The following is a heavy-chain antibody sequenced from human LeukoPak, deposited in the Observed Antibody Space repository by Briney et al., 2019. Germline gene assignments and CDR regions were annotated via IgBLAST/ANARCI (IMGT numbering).Heavy chain of an antibody. CDR1: GASFSSGNW. CDR3: VREGTSGWSLGY. D-gene: IGHD6-19*01. V-gene: IGHV4-4*02. CDR2: IYHSGST. Sequence: SETLSLTCAVSGASFSSGNWWSWFRQPPGKGLEWIGEIYHSGSTNYNPSLKSRVTISVDKSKNQFSLKLSSVTAADTAVYYCVREGTSGWSLGYWGQGTLVTASS. J-gene: IGHJ4*02.